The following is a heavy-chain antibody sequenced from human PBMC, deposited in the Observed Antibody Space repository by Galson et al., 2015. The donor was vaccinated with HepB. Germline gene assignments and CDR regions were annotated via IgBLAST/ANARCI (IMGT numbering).Heavy chain of an antibody. V-gene: IGHV3-48*01. J-gene: IGHJ4*02. CDR3: AKDLGSGYYTIDY. Sequence: SLRLSCAASGFTVSSYAMNWVRQAPGKGLEWLSFMSSTSRTISYAESVRGRFTISRDNAWNSLYLQMDSLRAEDTAVYYCAKDLGSGYYTIDYWGQGTLVTVSS. CDR2: MSSTSRTI. D-gene: IGHD3-22*01. CDR1: GFTVSSYA.